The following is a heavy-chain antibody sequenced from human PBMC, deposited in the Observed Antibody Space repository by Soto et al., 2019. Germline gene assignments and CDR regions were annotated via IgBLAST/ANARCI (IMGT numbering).Heavy chain of an antibody. CDR1: GGSINNHY. V-gene: IGHV4-59*11. Sequence: QVQLQESGPGLVKPSETLSLTCTVSGGSINNHYWSWIRQPRGKGLEWIGYIYYTGSTNYNPSLKSRVTISVDTSKNQFSLNLTSLTAADTAIYYCARSNWYSEYWGQGTLVTVSS. CDR2: IYYTGST. J-gene: IGHJ4*02. CDR3: ARSNWYSEY. D-gene: IGHD7-27*01.